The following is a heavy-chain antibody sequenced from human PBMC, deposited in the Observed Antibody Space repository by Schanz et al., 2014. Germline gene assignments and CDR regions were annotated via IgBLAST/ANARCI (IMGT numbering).Heavy chain of an antibody. CDR2: ISYDGSNK. V-gene: IGHV3-30-3*01. J-gene: IGHJ6*02. Sequence: QVQLVESGGGVVQPGRSLRLSCAAYGFTLSSYAMHWVRQAPGKGLEWVAVISYDGSNKYYADSVKGRFTISRDNSKNALYLQMNTLRAEDTAVYYCARDFDDRRRYGSGYCLGDCIDVWGQGTTVTVSS. D-gene: IGHD3-10*01. CDR1: GFTLSSYA. CDR3: ARDFDDRRRYGSGYCLGDCIDV.